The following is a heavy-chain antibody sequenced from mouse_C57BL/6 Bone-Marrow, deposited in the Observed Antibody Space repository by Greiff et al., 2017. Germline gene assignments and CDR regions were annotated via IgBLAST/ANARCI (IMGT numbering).Heavy chain of an antibody. CDR1: GFTFSSYG. CDR2: ISSGGSYT. D-gene: IGHD1-1*01. CDR3: ARRLLRGSAMDY. V-gene: IGHV5-6*02. Sequence: DVKLQESGGDLVKPGGSLKLSCAASGFTFSSYGMSWVRQTPDKRLEWVATISSGGSYTYYPDSVKGRFTISRDNAKNTLYLQMSSLKSEDTAMYYCARRLLRGSAMDYWGQGTSVTVSS. J-gene: IGHJ4*01.